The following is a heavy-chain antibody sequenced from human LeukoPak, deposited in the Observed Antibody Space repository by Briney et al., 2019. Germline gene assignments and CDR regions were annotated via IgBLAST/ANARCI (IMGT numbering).Heavy chain of an antibody. J-gene: IGHJ6*03. CDR2: IIPIFGTA. CDR3: AREGEGFTVTPGYYYYYMDV. V-gene: IGHV1-69*13. D-gene: IGHD4-11*01. Sequence: ASVKVSCKASGGTFSSYAISWVRQAPGQGLEWMGGIIPIFGTANYAQKFQGRVTITADESTSTAYMELSSLRSEDTAVYYCAREGEGFTVTPGYYYYYMDVWGKGTTVTVSS. CDR1: GGTFSSYA.